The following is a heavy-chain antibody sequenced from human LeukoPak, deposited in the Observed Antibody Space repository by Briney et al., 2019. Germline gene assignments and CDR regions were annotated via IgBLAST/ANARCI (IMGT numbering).Heavy chain of an antibody. V-gene: IGHV3-7*01. Sequence: PGGSLRLSCAASGFTFSSYWMSWVRQAPGKGLEWVANIKQDGSEKYYVDSVKGRFTISRDNAKNSLYLQMNSLRAEDTAVYYCARTSRIAVAGRRDDAFDIWGQGTMVNVSS. CDR2: IKQDGSEK. CDR3: ARTSRIAVAGRRDDAFDI. CDR1: GFTFSSYW. J-gene: IGHJ3*02. D-gene: IGHD6-19*01.